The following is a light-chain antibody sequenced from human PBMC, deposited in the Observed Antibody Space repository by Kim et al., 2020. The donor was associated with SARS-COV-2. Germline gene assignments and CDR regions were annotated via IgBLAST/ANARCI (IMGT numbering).Light chain of an antibody. CDR1: QSIRNY. J-gene: IGKJ4*01. V-gene: IGKV1-39*01. CDR2: AAS. CDR3: QQSYITPLT. Sequence: AAVGDIITITCLASQSIRNYLNWYQHKPGKAPKVLIYAASSLQSGVPSRFSGSGSGTDFTLTISSLQPEDFATYYCQQSYITPLTFGGGTKVDIK.